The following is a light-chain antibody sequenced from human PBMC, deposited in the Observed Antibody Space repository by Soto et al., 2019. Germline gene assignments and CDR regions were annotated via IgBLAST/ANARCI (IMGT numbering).Light chain of an antibody. CDR3: QQYKNWPL. Sequence: VLTQSPATLSVSPGEGVTLSCRASQGVRSHLAWYQQKPGQPPRLLIYGASTRATGIPARFSGSGFGTEFTLTISSLQSEDFAVYYCQQYKNWPLFGQGTRLEIK. V-gene: IGKV3-15*01. CDR1: QGVRSH. J-gene: IGKJ5*01. CDR2: GAS.